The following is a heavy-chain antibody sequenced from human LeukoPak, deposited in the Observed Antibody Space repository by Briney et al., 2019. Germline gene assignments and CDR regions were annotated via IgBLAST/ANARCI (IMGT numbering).Heavy chain of an antibody. CDR3: AGGVLW. J-gene: IGHJ4*02. Sequence: GGSLRLSCAASGFTFSSYGMSWVRQAPGKGLEWVSVIYRDGSTYYIDSVKGRFTISRDNSKNTIYLQMNSLRAEDTAVYYCAGGVLWWGQGTLVTVSS. D-gene: IGHD2-21*01. CDR2: IYRDGST. CDR1: GFTFSSYG. V-gene: IGHV3-53*01.